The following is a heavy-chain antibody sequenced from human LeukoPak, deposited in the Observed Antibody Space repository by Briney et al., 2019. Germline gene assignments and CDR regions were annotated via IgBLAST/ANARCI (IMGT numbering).Heavy chain of an antibody. CDR2: INHSGST. CDR3: ARGVTLSYYGSGSYYSY. D-gene: IGHD3-10*01. J-gene: IGHJ4*02. V-gene: IGHV4-34*01. Sequence: SETLSLTCAVYGGSFSGYYWSWIRQPPGKVLEWIGEINHSGSTNYNPSLKSRVTISVDTSKNQFSLKLSSVTAADTAVYYCARGVTLSYYGSGSYYSYWGQGTLVTVSS. CDR1: GGSFSGYY.